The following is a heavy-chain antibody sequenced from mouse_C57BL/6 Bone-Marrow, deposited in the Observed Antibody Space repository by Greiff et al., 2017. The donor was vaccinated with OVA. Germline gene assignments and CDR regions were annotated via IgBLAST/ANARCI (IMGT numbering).Heavy chain of an antibody. D-gene: IGHD4-1*02. V-gene: IGHV7-3*01. Sequence: EVQLVESGGGLVQPGGSLSLSCAASGFTFTDYYMSWVRQPPGKALEWLGFIRNKANGYTTEYSASVKGRFTISRDNSQSILYLQMTALRAEDSATYCCARFPTGTSMDYWDQGTSVTVSS. J-gene: IGHJ4*01. CDR2: IRNKANGYTT. CDR3: ARFPTGTSMDY. CDR1: GFTFTDYY.